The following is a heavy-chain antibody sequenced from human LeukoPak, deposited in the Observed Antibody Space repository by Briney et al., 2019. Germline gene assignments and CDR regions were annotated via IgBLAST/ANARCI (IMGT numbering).Heavy chain of an antibody. D-gene: IGHD3-22*01. Sequence: SETLSLTCTVSGGSMSNYYWIWIRQPPGKGLEWIGYIYYSGTTSYNPSLKSRVTISVDTSKNQFSLKVNSVTAADAAVYYCARGQFYHDSTGYSDWGQGTLVTVSS. CDR1: GGSMSNYY. CDR2: IYYSGTT. CDR3: ARGQFYHDSTGYSD. V-gene: IGHV4-59*01. J-gene: IGHJ4*02.